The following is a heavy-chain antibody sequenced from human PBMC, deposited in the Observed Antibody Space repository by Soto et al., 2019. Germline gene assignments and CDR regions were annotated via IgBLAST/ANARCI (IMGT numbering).Heavy chain of an antibody. V-gene: IGHV1-2*04. CDR3: ARDWAMVRGVFDY. CDR2: INPNSGGT. CDR1: GYTFTGYY. Sequence: GPSVKVSCKASGYTFTGYYMHWVRQAPGQGLEWMGWINPNSGGTNYAQKFQGWVTMTRDTSISTAYMELSRLRSDDTAVYYCARDWAMVRGVFDYWGQGTLVTVSS. J-gene: IGHJ4*02. D-gene: IGHD3-10*01.